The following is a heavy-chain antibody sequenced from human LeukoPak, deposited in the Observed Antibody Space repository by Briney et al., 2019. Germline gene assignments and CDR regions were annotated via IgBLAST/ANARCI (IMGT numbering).Heavy chain of an antibody. CDR1: GFMFTDHA. Sequence: PGGSLRLSCAASGFMFTDHALSWVRQAPGKGLEWVSSISGSGTTTYYAESVRGRFTISRDNSKNTVYLQMNSLRADDTAVYYCAKGIGSSGYWGQGTLVTVSS. CDR2: ISGSGTTT. CDR3: AKGIGSSGY. J-gene: IGHJ4*02. D-gene: IGHD1-26*01. V-gene: IGHV3-23*01.